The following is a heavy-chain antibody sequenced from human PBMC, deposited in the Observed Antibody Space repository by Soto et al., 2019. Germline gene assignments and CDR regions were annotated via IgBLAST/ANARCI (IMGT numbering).Heavy chain of an antibody. J-gene: IGHJ5*02. CDR1: SRSW. CDR3: AREIVVITKNGFAP. D-gene: IGHD3-22*01. CDR2: IYHSGST. V-gene: IGHV4-4*01. Sequence: SRSWCRLIKKTPGKGLEWIGEIYHSGSTNYNPSLTSRVTISVDKSKNQFSLKLSSVTAADTAVYFCAREIVVITKNGFAPRGQGTLVTVS.